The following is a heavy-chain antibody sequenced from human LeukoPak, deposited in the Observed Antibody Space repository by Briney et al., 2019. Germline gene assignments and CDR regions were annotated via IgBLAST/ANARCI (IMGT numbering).Heavy chain of an antibody. V-gene: IGHV3-48*04. CDR2: ISSSSSTI. D-gene: IGHD3-10*01. CDR1: GFTFSSYS. CDR3: ARDLGYYGSGSYYSDY. Sequence: GGSLRLSCAASGFTFSSYSMNWVRQAPGKGLEWVSYISSSSSTIYYADSVKGRFTISRDNAKNSLYLQMNSLRAEDTAVYYCARDLGYYGSGSYYSDYWGQGTLVTVSS. J-gene: IGHJ4*02.